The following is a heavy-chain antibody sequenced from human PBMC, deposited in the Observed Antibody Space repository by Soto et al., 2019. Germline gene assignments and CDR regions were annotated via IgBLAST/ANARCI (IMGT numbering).Heavy chain of an antibody. V-gene: IGHV1-2*02. Sequence: QVQLVQSGAEVNKPGASVKVSCKASRYTFIAYYVHWVRQAPGQGLEWMGWINPNNGDTDYAQKFQGRVTMTRDTSIRTAYLELRSLISDDTAVYYCARGKDIVLPGPNWFDPWGQGTLVTVSS. CDR3: ARGKDIVLPGPNWFDP. CDR2: INPNNGDT. D-gene: IGHD2-8*02. J-gene: IGHJ5*02. CDR1: RYTFIAYY.